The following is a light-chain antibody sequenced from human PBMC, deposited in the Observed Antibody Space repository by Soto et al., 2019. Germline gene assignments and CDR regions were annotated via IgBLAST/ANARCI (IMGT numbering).Light chain of an antibody. J-gene: IGKJ3*01. CDR3: HQYNTWPPRFT. V-gene: IGKV3-15*01. CDR2: NPS. Sequence: EIVMTQSPAILSLSPGETATLSCRASQSVTTKLAWYQQRPGQTPRLLIYNPSTRATAVPARFSGGGSVTEFSLTISSLQSDDFGVYYCHQYNTWPPRFTFGPGTKVDIK. CDR1: QSVTTK.